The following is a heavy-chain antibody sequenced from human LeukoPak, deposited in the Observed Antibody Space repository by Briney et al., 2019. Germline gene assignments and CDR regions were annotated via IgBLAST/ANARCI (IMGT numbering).Heavy chain of an antibody. CDR1: GFPFSIYG. CDR3: ARQGKSGYLLVDY. J-gene: IGHJ4*02. V-gene: IGHV3-23*01. D-gene: IGHD6-13*01. Sequence: GGSLRLSCAGSGFPFSIYGMNWVRQAPGKGLEWVSGISPGGGPTYYADSVKGRFTISRDDSKNTLYLQMNSLRAEDTAVYYCARQGKSGYLLVDYWGQGTLVTVSS. CDR2: ISPGGGPT.